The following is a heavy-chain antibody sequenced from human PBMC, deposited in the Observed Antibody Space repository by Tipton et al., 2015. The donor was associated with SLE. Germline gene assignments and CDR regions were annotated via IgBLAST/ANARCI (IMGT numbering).Heavy chain of an antibody. CDR3: AGGRWAPAAPVGYHYYGMDV. V-gene: IGHV4-31*03. Sequence: TLSLTCTVSGGSISSGGYYWGWIRQHPGKGLEWIGYNYYSGNTYYNPSLKSRVTISVDASKNQFSLRLSSVTAADTAVYYCAGGRWAPAAPVGYHYYGMDVWGRGTTVTVSS. J-gene: IGHJ6*02. D-gene: IGHD2-2*01. CDR2: NYYSGNT. CDR1: GGSISSGGYY.